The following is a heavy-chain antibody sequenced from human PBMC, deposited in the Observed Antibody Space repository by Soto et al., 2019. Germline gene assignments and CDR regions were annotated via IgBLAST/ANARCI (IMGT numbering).Heavy chain of an antibody. Sequence: ASVKVSCKASGYTFTGYYMHWVRQAPGQGLEWMGWINPNSGGTNYAQKFQGWVTMTRDTSISTAYMELSRLRSDDTAVYYCAGASYSSGWYGTERKYYFDYWGQGTLVTVSS. D-gene: IGHD6-19*01. CDR3: AGASYSSGWYGTERKYYFDY. CDR1: GYTFTGYY. J-gene: IGHJ4*02. CDR2: INPNSGGT. V-gene: IGHV1-2*04.